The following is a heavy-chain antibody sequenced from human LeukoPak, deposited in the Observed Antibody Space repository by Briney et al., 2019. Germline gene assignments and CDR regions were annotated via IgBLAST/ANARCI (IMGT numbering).Heavy chain of an antibody. CDR2: IYSGGST. CDR3: ARRNLDAFDI. CDR1: GFTVSSNY. Sequence: GGSLRLCCAASGFTVSSNYMSWVRQAPGKGLEWVSIIYSGGSTYYADSVKGRFTISRDNSKNTLFLQMNSLRAEDTAVYYCARRNLDAFDIWGQGTMVTVSS. D-gene: IGHD1-14*01. V-gene: IGHV3-53*01. J-gene: IGHJ3*02.